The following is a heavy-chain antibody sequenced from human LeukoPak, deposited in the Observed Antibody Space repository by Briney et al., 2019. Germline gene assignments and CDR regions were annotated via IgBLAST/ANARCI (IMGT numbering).Heavy chain of an antibody. J-gene: IGHJ4*02. V-gene: IGHV4-30-4*01. CDR1: GGSISSGDYY. Sequence: SQTLSLTCTVSGGSISSGDYYWSWIRQPPGKGLEWIGYIHHSGSTYYYNPSLKSRVTMSVDTSKNQFSLKLSSVGAADTAIYYCVRDRSRPNPFFDSWGQGTLVTVSS. CDR3: VRDRSRPNPFFDS. CDR2: IHHSGSTY. D-gene: IGHD6-13*01.